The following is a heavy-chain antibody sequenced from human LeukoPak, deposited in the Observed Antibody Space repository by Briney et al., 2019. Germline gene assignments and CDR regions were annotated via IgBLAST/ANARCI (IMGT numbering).Heavy chain of an antibody. CDR3: AMKAVPRPRLHDAFDF. CDR1: GYTFTGYY. D-gene: IGHD5-24*01. V-gene: IGHV1-2*02. CDR2: INPNSGGT. Sequence: ASVNVSCKASGYTFTGYYMHWVRQAPGQGLEWMGWINPNSGGTNYAQKFQGRVTMTRDTSISTAYMELSRLRSDDTAVYYCAMKAVPRPRLHDAFDFWGQGTVVSVSS. J-gene: IGHJ3*01.